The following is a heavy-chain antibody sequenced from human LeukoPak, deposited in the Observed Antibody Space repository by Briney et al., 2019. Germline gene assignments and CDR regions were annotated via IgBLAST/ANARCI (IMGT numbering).Heavy chain of an antibody. Sequence: PGGSLRLSCAASGFTVTSNFMSWVRQAPGKGLEWVSVIYGDGRIHYADSVKGRFTISRDDSKNTLHLQMNSLRAEDTAVYYCARESGYSYGLAGFFDYWGQGTLVTVSS. CDR3: ARESGYSYGLAGFFDY. J-gene: IGHJ4*02. CDR2: IYGDGRI. CDR1: GFTVTSNF. V-gene: IGHV3-53*01. D-gene: IGHD5-18*01.